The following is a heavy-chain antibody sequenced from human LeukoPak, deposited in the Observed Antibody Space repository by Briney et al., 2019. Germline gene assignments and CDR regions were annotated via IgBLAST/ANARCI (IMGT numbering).Heavy chain of an antibody. CDR2: ISYDGSNK. V-gene: IGHV3-30*04. Sequence: GGSLRLSCAATGFTYTKHAMHWVRQAPGKGLEWVAVISYDGSNKKYADSVKGRFTISRDNSKNTLYLQMNSLRAEDTAVYYCARTLIEYSVSSCYFDYWGQGTLVTVSS. J-gene: IGHJ4*02. CDR3: ARTLIEYSVSSCYFDY. CDR1: GFTYTKHA. D-gene: IGHD6-6*01.